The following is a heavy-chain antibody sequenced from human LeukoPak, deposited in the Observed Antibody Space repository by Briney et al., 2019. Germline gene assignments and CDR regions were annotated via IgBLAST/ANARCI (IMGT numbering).Heavy chain of an antibody. CDR1: GFTFSNAW. J-gene: IGHJ4*02. Sequence: GGSMRLSCAASGFTFSNAWMSWVRQAPGKGLEWVGRIKSKTDGGTTDYAAPVKGRFTISRDDSKNTLYLQMNSLKTEDTAVYYCTTGVGYSSSWFDYWGQGTLVTVSS. V-gene: IGHV3-15*01. D-gene: IGHD6-13*01. CDR2: IKSKTDGGTT. CDR3: TTGVGYSSSWFDY.